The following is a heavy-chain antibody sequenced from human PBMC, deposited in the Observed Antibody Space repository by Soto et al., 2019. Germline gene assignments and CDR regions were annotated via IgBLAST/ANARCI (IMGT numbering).Heavy chain of an antibody. J-gene: IGHJ3*02. D-gene: IGHD6-13*01. CDR3: ARERYSNNWDAFDI. CDR2: ISAYNGNT. CDR1: DYTFISYG. Sequence: EASVKVSCKASDYTFISYGISWVRQAPGQGLEWMGWISAYNGNTNYAQKLQGRVTMTTDTSTSTAYMELRSLRSDDTAVYYCARERYSNNWDAFDIWGQGTMVTVSS. V-gene: IGHV1-18*04.